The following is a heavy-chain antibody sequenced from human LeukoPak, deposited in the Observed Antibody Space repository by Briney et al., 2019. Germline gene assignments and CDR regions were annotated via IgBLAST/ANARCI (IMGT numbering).Heavy chain of an antibody. V-gene: IGHV1-18*04. CDR3: AKTDSAILTGARMDV. J-gene: IGHJ6*04. CDR1: GYTFTNYG. CDR2: ICANNDNT. D-gene: IGHD3-9*01. Sequence: ATLKLSCKVSGYTFTNYGITCVRQTPGQGLEWIGWICANNDNTNNAQNLQGRVTMTTDTSTSTAYMELRSLRSDATAIYYCAKTDSAILTGARMDVWGKGTTVTVSS.